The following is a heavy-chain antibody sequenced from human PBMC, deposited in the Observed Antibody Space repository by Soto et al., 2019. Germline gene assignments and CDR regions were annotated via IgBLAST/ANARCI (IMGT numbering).Heavy chain of an antibody. V-gene: IGHV1-18*01. Sequence: RASVKVSCKASDYTFTSYGISWVRQAPGQGLEWMGWISAYNGNTNYAQKLQGRVTMTTDTSTSTAYMELRSLRSDDTAVYYCARHSGRLDNHDYWGQGALVTVSS. J-gene: IGHJ4*02. CDR3: ARHSGRLDNHDY. D-gene: IGHD1-26*01. CDR1: DYTFTSYG. CDR2: ISAYNGNT.